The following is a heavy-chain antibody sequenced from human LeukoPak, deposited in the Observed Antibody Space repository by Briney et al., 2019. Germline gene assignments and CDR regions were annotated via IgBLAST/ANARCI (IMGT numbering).Heavy chain of an antibody. D-gene: IGHD3-16*01. Sequence: PGGFLRLSCAASGFTFSSYRMNWARQAPGKGLEWVASINHNGNVNYYVDSVKGRFTISRDNAKNSLYLQMSNLRAEDTAVYFCARGGGLDVWGQGATVTVSS. CDR1: GFTFSSYR. J-gene: IGHJ6*02. CDR2: INHNGNVN. V-gene: IGHV3-7*03. CDR3: ARGGGLDV.